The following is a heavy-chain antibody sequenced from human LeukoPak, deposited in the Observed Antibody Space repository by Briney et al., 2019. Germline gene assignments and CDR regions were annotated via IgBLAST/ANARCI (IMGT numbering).Heavy chain of an antibody. CDR2: ISGSGGST. D-gene: IGHD3-22*01. Sequence: PGGSLRLSCAASGFTFSSYAMHWVRQAPGKGLEWVSAISGSGGSTYYADSVKGRFTISRDNSKNTLYLQMNSLRAEDTAVYYCAKDGVVGRGYDSSGYYYGETFDYWGQGTLVTVSS. V-gene: IGHV3-23*01. CDR1: GFTFSSYA. J-gene: IGHJ4*02. CDR3: AKDGVVGRGYDSSGYYYGETFDY.